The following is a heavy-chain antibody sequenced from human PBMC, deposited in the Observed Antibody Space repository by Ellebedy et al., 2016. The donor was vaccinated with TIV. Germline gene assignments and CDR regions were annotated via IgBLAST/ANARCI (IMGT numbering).Heavy chain of an antibody. CDR2: INAGNGNT. V-gene: IGHV1-3*01. CDR1: GYTFTSYA. J-gene: IGHJ6*02. Sequence: AASVKVSCKASGYTFTSYAMHWVRQAPGQRLEWMGWINAGNGNTTYSQKFHGRVTITRDTSASTAYMELSSLRSEDTAVYYCARGSLHGMDVWGQGTTVTVSS. CDR3: ARGSLHGMDV.